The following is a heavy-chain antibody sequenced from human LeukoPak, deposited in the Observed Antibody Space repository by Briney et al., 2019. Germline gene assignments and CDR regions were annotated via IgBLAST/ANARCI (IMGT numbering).Heavy chain of an antibody. Sequence: PGGSLRLSCAASGFTFSSYWMSWVRQAPGKGLEWVANIKQDGSEKYYVDSVKGRFTTSRDNAKNSLYLQMNSLRAEDTAVYYCARVTQLLSKWYYYYYYMDVWGKGTTVTVSS. D-gene: IGHD2-2*01. J-gene: IGHJ6*03. V-gene: IGHV3-7*01. CDR1: GFTFSSYW. CDR2: IKQDGSEK. CDR3: ARVTQLLSKWYYYYYYMDV.